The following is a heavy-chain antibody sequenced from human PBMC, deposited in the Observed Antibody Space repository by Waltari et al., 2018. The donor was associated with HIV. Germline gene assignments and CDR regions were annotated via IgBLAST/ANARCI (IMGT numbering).Heavy chain of an antibody. CDR2: IIPILGIA. V-gene: IGHV1-69*04. Sequence: QVQLVQSGAEVKKPGSSVKVSCKASGGTFSSYAISWVRPAPGQGLEWMGRIIPILGIANYAQKFQGRVTITADKSTSTAYMELSSLRSEDTAVYYCARKLVIAAAGSRYGMDVWGQGTTVTVSS. CDR3: ARKLVIAAAGSRYGMDV. CDR1: GGTFSSYA. J-gene: IGHJ6*02. D-gene: IGHD6-13*01.